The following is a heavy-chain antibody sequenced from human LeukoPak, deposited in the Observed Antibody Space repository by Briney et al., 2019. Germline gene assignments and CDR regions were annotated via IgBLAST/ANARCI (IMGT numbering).Heavy chain of an antibody. D-gene: IGHD6-13*01. Sequence: SETLSLTCTVSGGSISSYYWSWIRQPPGKGLEWIGEINHSGSTNYNPSLKSRVTISVDTSKNQFSLKLSSVTAADTAVYYCARETGIAAALKAFDIWGQGTMVTVSS. V-gene: IGHV4-34*01. J-gene: IGHJ3*02. CDR3: ARETGIAAALKAFDI. CDR1: GGSISSYY. CDR2: INHSGST.